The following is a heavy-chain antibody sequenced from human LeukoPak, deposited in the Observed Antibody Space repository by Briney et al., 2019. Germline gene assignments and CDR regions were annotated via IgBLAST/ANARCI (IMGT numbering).Heavy chain of an antibody. D-gene: IGHD2-2*02. V-gene: IGHV3-30*02. Sequence: GGSLRLSCAASGFTFSSYGMHWVRQAPGKGLEWVAFIRYDGTNKYNADSVKGRFTISRDNSRDTLYLQMNSLRPEDTAVYYCAKDKGDYCSSTSCYTPCTFWGQGTLVTVSS. CDR2: IRYDGTNK. CDR1: GFTFSSYG. J-gene: IGHJ4*02. CDR3: AKDKGDYCSSTSCYTPCTF.